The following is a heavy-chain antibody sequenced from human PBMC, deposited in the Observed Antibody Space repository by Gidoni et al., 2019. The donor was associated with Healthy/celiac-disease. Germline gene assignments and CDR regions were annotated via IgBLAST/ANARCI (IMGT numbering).Heavy chain of an antibody. V-gene: IGHV3-30*04. Sequence: QVQRVEAGGGGVQPGRSRRRAGAAAGCTVSSYAMHWVRQAPGKGLEGVAVISYDGSNTSSAHSVKRRFTISCDPSKHTLYLQLTSLSAEDTAVYYCARVEGYYDSSGALDYWCQGTLFTVSS. CDR2: ISYDGSNT. J-gene: IGHJ4*02. CDR1: GCTVSSYA. D-gene: IGHD3-22*01. CDR3: ARVEGYYDSSGALDY.